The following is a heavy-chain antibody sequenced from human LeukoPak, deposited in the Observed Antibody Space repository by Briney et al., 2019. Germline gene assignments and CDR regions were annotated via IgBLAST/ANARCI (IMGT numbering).Heavy chain of an antibody. CDR1: GFTFSSYW. J-gene: IGHJ4*02. D-gene: IGHD3-22*01. V-gene: IGHV3-7*01. CDR3: ARDYYDSSGYYYYFDY. Sequence: PGGSLRLSCAASGFTFSSYWMSWVRQAPGKGLEWVANITQDGSEKYYVDSVKGRFTISRDNAKNSLYLQMNSLRAEDTAVYYCARDYYDSSGYYYYFDYWGQGTLVTVSS. CDR2: ITQDGSEK.